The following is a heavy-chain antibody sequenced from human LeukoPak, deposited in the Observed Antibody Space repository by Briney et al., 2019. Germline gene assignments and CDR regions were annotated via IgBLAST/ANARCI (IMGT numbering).Heavy chain of an antibody. V-gene: IGHV1-2*02. CDR3: ARWIQLWSPLSYYYGMDV. CDR1: GYTFTGYY. Sequence: ASVKVSCKASGYTFTGYYMHWVRQAPGQGLEWMGWINPNSGGTNYAQKFQGRVTMTRDTSISTAYMELSRLRSDDTAVYYCARWIQLWSPLSYYYGMDVWGQGTTVTVSS. D-gene: IGHD5-18*01. CDR2: INPNSGGT. J-gene: IGHJ6*02.